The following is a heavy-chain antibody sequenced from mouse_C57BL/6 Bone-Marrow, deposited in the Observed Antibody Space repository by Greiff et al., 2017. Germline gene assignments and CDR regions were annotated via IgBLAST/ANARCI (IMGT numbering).Heavy chain of an antibody. V-gene: IGHV5-17*01. J-gene: IGHJ4*01. Sequence: EVQRVESGGGLVKPGGSLKLSYAASGFTFSDYGMHWVRQAPEKGLEWVAYISSGSSTIYYADTVKGRFTISRDNAKNTLFLQMTSLRSEDTAMYYCARRYYGSSPYYAMDYWGQGTSVTVSS. CDR3: ARRYYGSSPYYAMDY. CDR1: GFTFSDYG. CDR2: ISSGSSTI. D-gene: IGHD1-1*01.